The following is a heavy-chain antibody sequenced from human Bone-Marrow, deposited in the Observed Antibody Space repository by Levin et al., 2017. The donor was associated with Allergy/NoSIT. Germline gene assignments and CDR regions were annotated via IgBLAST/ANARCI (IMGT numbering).Heavy chain of an antibody. CDR1: GFTVSNNY. CDR2: IYSASTT. J-gene: IGHJ3*02. V-gene: IGHV3-66*02. D-gene: IGHD6-13*01. Sequence: HPGGSLRLSCAASGFTVSNNYMNWVRQAPGKGLEWVSVIYSASTTYYADSVKGRFTISRDNSKNTVYLQMNSLRAEDTAVYYCARAPMYSSSWYEAFDIWGQGTMVTVSS. CDR3: ARAPMYSSSWYEAFDI.